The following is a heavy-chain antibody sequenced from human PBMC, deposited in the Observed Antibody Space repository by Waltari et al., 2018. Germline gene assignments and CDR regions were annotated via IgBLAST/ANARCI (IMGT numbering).Heavy chain of an antibody. J-gene: IGHJ5*02. V-gene: IGHV4-38-2*02. CDR1: GYSISSGHN. Sequence: QVQLQESGPGLVKPSETQSLPCTVSGYSISSGHNWGWIRQPPGKGLEWIGSIYHSGSTYYSPSLKSRVTISVDTSKNQFSLKLSSVTAADTAVYYCARALSGGDRPSWFDPWGQGTLVTVSS. CDR3: ARALSGGDRPSWFDP. D-gene: IGHD3-10*01. CDR2: IYHSGST.